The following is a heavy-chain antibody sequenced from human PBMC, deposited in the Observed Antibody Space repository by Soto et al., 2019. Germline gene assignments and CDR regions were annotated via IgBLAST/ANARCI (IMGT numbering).Heavy chain of an antibody. CDR2: IKSKSDDETT. CDR1: GVTFSNAW. Sequence: GGSLRLSCTASGVTFSNAWMNWVRQAPGKGLEWVGRIKSKSDDETTDYAAPVKGRFNISREDSKNTLYLQMNSLKTEDTAVYFCARARRGYPPDEWGQGTLVTVSS. V-gene: IGHV3-15*05. J-gene: IGHJ4*02. D-gene: IGHD3-22*01. CDR3: ARARRGYPPDE.